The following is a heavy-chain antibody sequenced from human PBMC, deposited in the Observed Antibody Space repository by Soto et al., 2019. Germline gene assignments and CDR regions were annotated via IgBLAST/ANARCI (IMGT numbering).Heavy chain of an antibody. J-gene: IGHJ6*02. CDR1: GRTFSSYA. V-gene: IGHV1-69*13. Sequence: SVKVSCKASGRTFSSYAISWVRQAPGQGLEWMGGIIPIFGTANCAQKFQGRVTITADESTSTAYMELSSLRSEDTAVYYCAPPPYSEQKTPHYYYYGMDVWGQGTTVTVSS. D-gene: IGHD6-13*01. CDR2: IIPIFGTA. CDR3: APPPYSEQKTPHYYYYGMDV.